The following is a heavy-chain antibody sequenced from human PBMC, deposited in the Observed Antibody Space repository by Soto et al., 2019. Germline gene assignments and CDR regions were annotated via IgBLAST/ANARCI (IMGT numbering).Heavy chain of an antibody. Sequence: SKTLSLTCAVYGGSFSGYYWSWIRQPPGKGLEWIGEINHSGSTNYNPSLKSRVTISVDTSKNQFSLKLSSVTAADTAVYYCARGRITMFRGGGSYHYEHWGHGTMDTVPS. J-gene: IGHJ4*01. V-gene: IGHV4-34*01. CDR3: ARGRITMFRGGGSYHYEH. D-gene: IGHD3-10*01. CDR2: INHSGST. CDR1: GGSFSGYY.